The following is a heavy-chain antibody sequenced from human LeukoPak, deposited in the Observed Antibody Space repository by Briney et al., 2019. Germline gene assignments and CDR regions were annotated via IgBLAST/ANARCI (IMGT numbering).Heavy chain of an antibody. D-gene: IGHD3-9*01. J-gene: IGHJ5*02. V-gene: IGHV3-21*01. CDR3: ARALRYFDWLSTSPEYNWFDP. CDR2: ISSSSSDI. Sequence: SGGSLRLSCAASGFTFSSYSMDWVRQAPGKGLEWVSSISSSSSDIYYADSVKGRFTISRDNAKNSLYLQMNSLSAEDTAVYYCARALRYFDWLSTSPEYNWFDPWGQGTLVTVSS. CDR1: GFTFSSYS.